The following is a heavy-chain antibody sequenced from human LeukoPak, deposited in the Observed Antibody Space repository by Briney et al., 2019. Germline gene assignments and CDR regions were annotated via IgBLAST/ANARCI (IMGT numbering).Heavy chain of an antibody. CDR1: GFTFSSYA. D-gene: IGHD6-19*01. J-gene: IGHJ4*02. CDR2: IFGSGGSA. CDR3: GKTTTGYSSGRYPAWPVDY. Sequence: GGSLRLSCTASGFTFSSYAMYWVRQAPGKGLEWVSGIFGSGGSAHYAESVRGRFTISRDNSKNTVWLQMNSLTAEDTAVYYCGKTTTGYSSGRYPAWPVDYWGQGTPVTVSS. V-gene: IGHV3-23*01.